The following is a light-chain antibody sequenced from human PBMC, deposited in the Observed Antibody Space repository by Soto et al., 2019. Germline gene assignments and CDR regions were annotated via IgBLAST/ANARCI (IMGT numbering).Light chain of an antibody. CDR3: QQFKIYPQP. CDR1: QSISSW. CDR2: KAS. V-gene: IGKV1-5*03. J-gene: IGKJ4*01. Sequence: SQIAPSPFPLSASVGDRVTIPCRASQSISSWLAWYQQKPGKAPKLLIYKASTLKSGVPSRLSGSGSGTDFTLTISSLQPEDFATYYCQQFKIYPQPFGRGTKVDIK.